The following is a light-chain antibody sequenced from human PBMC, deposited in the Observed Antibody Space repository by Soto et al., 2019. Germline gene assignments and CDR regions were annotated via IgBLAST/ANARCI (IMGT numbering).Light chain of an antibody. CDR2: GAS. V-gene: IGKV3-15*01. CDR3: QQYKKWPT. Sequence: EIVMTQSPAILSVSPGERATLSCRASQSVSSNLAWYQEKPGQAPRLLIYGASTRATGISARFSGSGSGTEFTLTISSLQSEDFAVYYCQQYKKWPTFGQGIKVEIK. J-gene: IGKJ1*01. CDR1: QSVSSN.